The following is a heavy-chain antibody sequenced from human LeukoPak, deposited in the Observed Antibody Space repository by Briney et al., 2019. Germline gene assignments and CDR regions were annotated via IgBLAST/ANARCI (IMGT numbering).Heavy chain of an antibody. CDR1: GGSISSGGYY. Sequence: PSETLSLTWTVSGGSISSGGYYWSWIRHHPGKGLEWIGYIYYSGSTYYNPSLKSRVTISVDTSKNQFSLKLSSVTAADTAVYYCARGGQITIFGVVTRPNWFDPWGQGTLVTVSS. V-gene: IGHV4-31*02. CDR2: IYYSGST. D-gene: IGHD3-3*01. CDR3: ARGGQITIFGVVTRPNWFDP. J-gene: IGHJ5*02.